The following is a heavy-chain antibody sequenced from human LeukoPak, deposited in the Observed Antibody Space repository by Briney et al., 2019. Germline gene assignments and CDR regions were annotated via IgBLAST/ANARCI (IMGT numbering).Heavy chain of an antibody. J-gene: IGHJ4*02. D-gene: IGHD6-13*01. CDR1: GYTFTSFG. CDR3: AGDRYSSSWYDLQFDY. Sequence: ASVKVSCKASGYTFTSFGITWVRQAPGQGLEWMGWISGYNGNTNYAQKLQDRVTVTTDTSTNTAYMELRSLRSDDTAVYYCAGDRYSSSWYDLQFDYWGQGTLVTVSS. V-gene: IGHV1-18*01. CDR2: ISGYNGNT.